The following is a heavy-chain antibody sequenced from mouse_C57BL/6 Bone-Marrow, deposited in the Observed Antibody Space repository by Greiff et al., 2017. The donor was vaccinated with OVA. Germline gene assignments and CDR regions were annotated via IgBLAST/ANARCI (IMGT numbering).Heavy chain of an antibody. CDR2: IYPGSGST. J-gene: IGHJ3*01. Sequence: QVQLQQSGAELVKPGASVKMSCKASGYTLTSYWITWVKQRPGQGLEWIGDIYPGSGSTNYNEKFKSKATLTVDTSSSTAYMQLSSLTSEDSAVYYCARKRVRWLLAYWGQGTLVTVSA. V-gene: IGHV1-55*01. D-gene: IGHD2-3*01. CDR1: GYTLTSYW. CDR3: ARKRVRWLLAY.